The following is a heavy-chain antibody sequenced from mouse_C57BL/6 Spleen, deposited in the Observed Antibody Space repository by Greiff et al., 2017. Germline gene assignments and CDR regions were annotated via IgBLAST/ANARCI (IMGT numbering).Heavy chain of an antibody. CDR2: IYPGSGNT. Sequence: QVQLKQSGAELVRPGASVKLSCKASGYTFTDYYINWVKQRPGQGLEWIARIYPGSGNTYYNEKFKGKATLTAEKSSSTAYMQLSSLTSEDSAVYFCARWWYSKDYAMDYWGQGTSVTVSS. D-gene: IGHD1-1*02. CDR1: GYTFTDYY. J-gene: IGHJ4*01. CDR3: ARWWYSKDYAMDY. V-gene: IGHV1-76*01.